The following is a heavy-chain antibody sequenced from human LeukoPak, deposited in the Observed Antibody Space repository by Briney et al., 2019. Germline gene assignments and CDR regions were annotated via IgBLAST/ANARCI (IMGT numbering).Heavy chain of an antibody. CDR3: TRGAGWLIDY. Sequence: SETLSLTCTVSGGSISSDYWSWIRQPPGKGLEWIGYIYYSGSTNYNPSLKSRVTISVDTSKNQFSLKLNSLTTADTAVYYCTRGAGWLIDYWGQGILVTVSS. CDR1: GGSISSDY. J-gene: IGHJ4*02. D-gene: IGHD3-16*01. CDR2: IYYSGST. V-gene: IGHV4-59*01.